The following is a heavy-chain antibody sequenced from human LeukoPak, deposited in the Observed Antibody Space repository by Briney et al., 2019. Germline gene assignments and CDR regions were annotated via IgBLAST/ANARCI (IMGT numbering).Heavy chain of an antibody. J-gene: IGHJ4*02. CDR2: IRSKAYGGTT. V-gene: IGHV3-49*04. CDR3: TSIVVVPAAVDY. CDR1: GFTFGDYA. D-gene: IGHD2-2*01. Sequence: GGSLRLSCTASGFTFGDYAMSWVRQAPGKGLEWVGSIRSKAYGGTTEYAASVKSRFTISRDDSKSIAYLQMNSLKTEDTAVYYCTSIVVVPAAVDYWGQGTLVTVSS.